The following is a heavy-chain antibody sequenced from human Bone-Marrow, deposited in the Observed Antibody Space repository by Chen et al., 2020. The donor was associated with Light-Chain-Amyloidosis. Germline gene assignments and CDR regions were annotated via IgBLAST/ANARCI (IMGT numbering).Heavy chain of an antibody. CDR3: ARVGDGSNRSEALEI. D-gene: IGHD3-10*01. V-gene: IGHV3-7*01. Sequence: EGQLVQSGGGLVQPGGSLRLSCEASGFTFSGHWMSWVRQAPGKGLECVANIKQSGSDKDYLESVKGRFTISRDNGKNSLYLQMNNLRAEDTAVYYCARVGDGSNRSEALEIWGQGTMVTVSS. CDR2: IKQSGSDK. J-gene: IGHJ3*02. CDR1: GFTFSGHW.